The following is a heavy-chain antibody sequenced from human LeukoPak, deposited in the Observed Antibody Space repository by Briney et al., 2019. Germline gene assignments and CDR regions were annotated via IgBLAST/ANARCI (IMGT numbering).Heavy chain of an antibody. CDR3: ARERDYYYDSSGPNWFDP. CDR2: INHSGST. D-gene: IGHD3-22*01. V-gene: IGHV4-34*01. J-gene: IGHJ5*02. Sequence: SETLSLTCAVYGGSFSGYYWSWIRQPPGKGLEWIGEINHSGSTNYNPSLKSRVTISVDTSKNQFSLKLSSVTAADTAVYYCARERDYYYDSSGPNWFDPWGQGTLVTVSS. CDR1: GGSFSGYY.